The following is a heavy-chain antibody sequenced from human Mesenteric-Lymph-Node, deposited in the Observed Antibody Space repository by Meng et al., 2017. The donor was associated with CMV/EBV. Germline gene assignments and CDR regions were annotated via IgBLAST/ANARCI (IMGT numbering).Heavy chain of an antibody. Sequence: GGSLRLSCAASGFTFSDYYMSWIRQAPGKGLEWVSYISSSGSTIYYADSVKGRFTISRDNAKNSLYLQMNSLRAEDTAVYYCARDIPDPRRRQYYYYGMDVWGQGTTVTVSS. CDR3: ARDIPDPRRRQYYYYGMDV. CDR2: ISSSGSTI. J-gene: IGHJ6*02. V-gene: IGHV3-11*01. CDR1: GFTFSDYY.